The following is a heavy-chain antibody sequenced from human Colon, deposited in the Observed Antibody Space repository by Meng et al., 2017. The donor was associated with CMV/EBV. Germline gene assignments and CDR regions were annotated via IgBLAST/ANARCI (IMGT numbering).Heavy chain of an antibody. V-gene: IGHV4-39*07. CDR2: VYYTGTT. Sequence: GSLRLSCIVSGGSINSSPYYWGWIRQSPGKGLEWIGGVYYTGTTIYNPSLKSRVTLSTDTSKNQFSLRLSSVTAADTAVYYCARGEGGVVIVPPAYWGQGTLVTVSS. D-gene: IGHD2/OR15-2a*01. CDR3: ARGEGGVVIVPPAY. CDR1: GGSINSSPYY. J-gene: IGHJ4*02.